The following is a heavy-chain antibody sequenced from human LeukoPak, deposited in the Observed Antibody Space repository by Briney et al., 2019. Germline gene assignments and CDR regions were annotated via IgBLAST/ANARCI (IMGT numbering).Heavy chain of an antibody. Sequence: PGGSLRLSCAASGFTFSSYAMHWVRQAQGKGLEWVAVISYDGSNKYYADSVKGRFTISRDNSKNTLYLQMNSLRAEDTAVYYCARGTGGPDRGPPHDYWGQGTLVTVSS. CDR2: ISYDGSNK. D-gene: IGHD1-14*01. J-gene: IGHJ4*02. CDR1: GFTFSSYA. V-gene: IGHV3-30-3*01. CDR3: ARGTGGPDRGPPHDY.